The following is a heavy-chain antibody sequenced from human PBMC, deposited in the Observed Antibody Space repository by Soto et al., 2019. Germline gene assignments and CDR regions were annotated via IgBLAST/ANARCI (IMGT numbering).Heavy chain of an antibody. J-gene: IGHJ5*02. CDR2: ISGSGGST. V-gene: IGHV3-23*01. D-gene: IGHD3-10*01. CDR3: AKDQGGLLWFGESSFTNNWFDH. Sequence: EVQLLESGGGLVQPGGSLRLSCAASGFTFSSYAMSWVRQAPGKGLEWVSAISGSGGSTYYADSVKGRFTISRDNSKNTLYLQMNSLRAEDTAVYYCAKDQGGLLWFGESSFTNNWFDHWGQGTLVTVSS. CDR1: GFTFSSYA.